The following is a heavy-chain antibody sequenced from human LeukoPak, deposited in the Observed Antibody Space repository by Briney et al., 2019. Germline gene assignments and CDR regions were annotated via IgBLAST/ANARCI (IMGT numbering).Heavy chain of an antibody. CDR1: GYTSADFW. D-gene: IGHD3-10*01. J-gene: IGHJ5*01. CDR2: IKPDSGAT. Sequence: ASVKVSCKAPGYTSADFWIHWVRQAPGQGLEWMGWIKPDSGATDYAQTFQGRVTLTRDTSISTAYMELSGLRSDDTAIYYCARGINWFDSWGQGTLVTVFS. CDR3: ARGINWFDS. V-gene: IGHV1-2*02.